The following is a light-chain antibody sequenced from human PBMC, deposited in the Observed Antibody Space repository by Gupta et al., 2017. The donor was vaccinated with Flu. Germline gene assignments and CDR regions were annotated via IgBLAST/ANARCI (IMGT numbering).Light chain of an antibody. J-gene: IGLJ1*01. CDR3: QSHDSSLSGYV. CDR2: GNS. V-gene: IGLV1-40*01. Sequence: QSVLTQPPSVSGAPGQRVTISCTGSSSNIGAGFDVHWYQQLPGTAPKLLIYGNSNRPSGVPDRFSGSKSGTSASLAITGLQAEDEADYYCQSHDSSLSGYVFGIGTKVFVL. CDR1: SSNIGAGFD.